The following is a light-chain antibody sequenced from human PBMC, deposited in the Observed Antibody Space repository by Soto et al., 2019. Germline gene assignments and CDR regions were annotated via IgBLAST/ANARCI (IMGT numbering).Light chain of an antibody. Sequence: EIQMTQSPSSLSASVGDRVTITCRASENISNYLNWFQQKPGKAPKLLMYGASKLHIGVPSRFSGSGSGTEFTLTISGLQPEDFVSYSCQQRYTTPWTFGQGTRVEIK. CDR3: QQRYTTPWT. CDR1: ENISNY. J-gene: IGKJ1*01. CDR2: GAS. V-gene: IGKV1-39*01.